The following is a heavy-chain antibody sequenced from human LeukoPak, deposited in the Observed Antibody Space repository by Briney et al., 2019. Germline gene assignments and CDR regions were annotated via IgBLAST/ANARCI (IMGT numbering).Heavy chain of an antibody. V-gene: IGHV3-23*01. CDR3: AKDGNWARFED. Sequence: GGSLRLSCAASGFTFSSYAMSWVRHAPGKRLEWVSIISGSGDSTYYADSVKGRFTISRDNSKNMVWLQINSPTAEDTATYYCAKDGNWARFEDWGQGTLVTVSS. CDR1: GFTFSSYA. D-gene: IGHD7-27*01. J-gene: IGHJ4*02. CDR2: ISGSGDST.